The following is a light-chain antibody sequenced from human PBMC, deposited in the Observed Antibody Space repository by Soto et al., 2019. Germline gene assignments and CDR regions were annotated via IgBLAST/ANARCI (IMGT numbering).Light chain of an antibody. CDR3: QHYGRSLWT. CDR2: GAS. V-gene: IGKV3-20*01. CDR1: QSVRSTD. J-gene: IGKJ1*01. Sequence: EIVLTQSPGTLSLSPGERATLSCRASQSVRSTDLAWYQQKPGQAPRLLIYGASGRDTGIPDRFSGSGSGTDFTLAITGLEPEDFAVYYCQHYGRSLWTFGQGTRVEI.